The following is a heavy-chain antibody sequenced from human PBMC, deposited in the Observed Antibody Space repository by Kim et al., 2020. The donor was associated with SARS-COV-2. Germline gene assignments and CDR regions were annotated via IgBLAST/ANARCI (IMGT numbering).Heavy chain of an antibody. D-gene: IGHD3-10*01. Sequence: GRFTISRDNSKNTLYLQRNSLRTEDTAVYYCAKDEEVVRGLDDYYYGMDVWGQGTTVTVSS. J-gene: IGHJ6*02. CDR3: AKDEEVVRGLDDYYYGMDV. V-gene: IGHV3-30*02.